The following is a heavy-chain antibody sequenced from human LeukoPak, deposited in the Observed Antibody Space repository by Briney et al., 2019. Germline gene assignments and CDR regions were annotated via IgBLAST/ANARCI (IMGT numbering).Heavy chain of an antibody. CDR2: ISSSGSTI. CDR1: GFTFSTYS. V-gene: IGHV3-48*04. CDR3: ASGGFGKGSGYGDY. J-gene: IGHJ4*02. Sequence: PGGSLRLSCAASGFTFSTYSMNWVRQAPGKGLEWVSYISSSGSTIYYADSVKGRFTISRDNAKNSLYLQTNSLRAEDTAVYYCASGGFGKGSGYGDYWGQGTLVTVSS. D-gene: IGHD5-12*01.